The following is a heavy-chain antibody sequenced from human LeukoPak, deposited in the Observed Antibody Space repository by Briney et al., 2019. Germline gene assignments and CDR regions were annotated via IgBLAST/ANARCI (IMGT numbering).Heavy chain of an antibody. CDR1: GFTFSSYA. CDR2: INGGGDDT. CDR3: ARCTASCYANAFDV. D-gene: IGHD2-2*01. V-gene: IGHV3-23*01. J-gene: IGHJ3*01. Sequence: GGSGRLSCAASGFTFSSYAMTWARQAPGKGLEWVSAINGGGDDTEYADSVKGSCTISRANSKNTLYLQMNSLRPEDTAVYYCARCTASCYANAFDVWGQGTLLTVSS.